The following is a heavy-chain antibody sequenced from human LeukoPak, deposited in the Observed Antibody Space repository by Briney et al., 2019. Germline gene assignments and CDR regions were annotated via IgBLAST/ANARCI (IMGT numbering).Heavy chain of an antibody. D-gene: IGHD2-15*01. CDR2: INHSGST. V-gene: IGHV4-34*01. Sequence: SETLSLTCAVYGGSFSGYYWSWIRQPPGKGLEWIGEINHSGSTDYNPSLKSRVTISVDTSKNQFSLKLSSVTAADTAVYYCARGHLYCSGGSCLFDYWGQGTLVTVSS. CDR1: GGSFSGYY. J-gene: IGHJ4*02. CDR3: ARGHLYCSGGSCLFDY.